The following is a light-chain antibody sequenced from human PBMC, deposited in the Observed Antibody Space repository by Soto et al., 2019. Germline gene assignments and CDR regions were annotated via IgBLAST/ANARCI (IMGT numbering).Light chain of an antibody. CDR2: WGS. CDR3: LQGRQLPST. Sequence: DIVMTQSPLSLPVTPGEPASISCRSSQSLLYSTGNNHLDWYLQKPGQPPQLRLYWGSTLASGVPDRFSGSGSGTDFTLKISRVEADDVGLYYCLQGRQLPSTFGQGTRLDIK. CDR1: QSLLYSTGNNH. V-gene: IGKV2-28*01. J-gene: IGKJ5*01.